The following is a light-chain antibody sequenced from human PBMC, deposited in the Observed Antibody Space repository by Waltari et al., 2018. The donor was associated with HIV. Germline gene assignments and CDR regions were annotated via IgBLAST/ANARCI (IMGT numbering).Light chain of an antibody. V-gene: IGLV2-11*01. CDR2: DVN. Sequence: QSALTQPPSVSGSPGQSVTISCTGTTSDVGYYNYVSWYQQYPGKAPKHIIFDVNQRPSGVSGRFSGSKSGNTASLTISGLQTADEADYFCCAYAAGHVSYVFGNGTAVAVL. J-gene: IGLJ1*01. CDR1: TSDVGYYNY. CDR3: CAYAAGHVSYV.